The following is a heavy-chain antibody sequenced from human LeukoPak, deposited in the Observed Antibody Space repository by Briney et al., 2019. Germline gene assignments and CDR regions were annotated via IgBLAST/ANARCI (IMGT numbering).Heavy chain of an antibody. CDR1: GGSISTDLYY. D-gene: IGHD6-19*01. V-gene: IGHV4-61*02. Sequence: PSDTLSLTCTVSGGSISTDLYYGTWIRQPAGKGLEWIGRIYSNGWTDYNPPLKSRVSISIDTYKNHFSLKMSLATAADTALYYCARGSGWNSFDPWGQGTLVTVSS. CDR3: ARGSGWNSFDP. J-gene: IGHJ5*02. CDR2: IYSNGWT.